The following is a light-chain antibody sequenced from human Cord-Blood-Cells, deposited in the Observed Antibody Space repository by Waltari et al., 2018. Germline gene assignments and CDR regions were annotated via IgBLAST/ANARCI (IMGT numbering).Light chain of an antibody. CDR3: MIWHSSAWV. Sequence: SLSASPGASASLTCTLRSGINVGTYRIYWYQQKPGSPPQYLLRYKSDSDKQQGSGVPSRFSGSKDASANAGILLISGLQSEDEADYYCMIWHSSAWVFGGGTKLTVL. CDR1: SGINVGTYR. V-gene: IGLV5-45*01. CDR2: YKSDSDK. J-gene: IGLJ3*02.